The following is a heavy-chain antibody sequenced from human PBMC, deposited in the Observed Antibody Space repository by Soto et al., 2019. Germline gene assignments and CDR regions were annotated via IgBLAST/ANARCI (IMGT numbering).Heavy chain of an antibody. CDR3: ARGDYCGGDCPPDAFDI. CDR1: GYSFTSYW. Sequence: GESLKISCKVSGYSFTSYWIGWVRQMPGKGLEWMGIIYPGDSDTRYSPSFQGQVTISADKSISTAYLQWSSLKASDTAMYYCARGDYCGGDCPPDAFDIWGQGTMVTVSS. CDR2: IYPGDSDT. D-gene: IGHD2-21*02. V-gene: IGHV5-51*01. J-gene: IGHJ3*02.